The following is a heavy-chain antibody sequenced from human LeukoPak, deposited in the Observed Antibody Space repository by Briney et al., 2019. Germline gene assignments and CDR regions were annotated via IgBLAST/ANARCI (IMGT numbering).Heavy chain of an antibody. D-gene: IGHD2-15*01. J-gene: IGHJ4*02. Sequence: QPGGSLRLSCAASGFTFSSYAMSWVRQAPGEGLEWVSAISGSGAGTYYADSVKGRFTISRDNSKNTLYLQMNSLRAEDTAVYYCAKERLVVVVVAATFDYWGQGTLVTVSS. V-gene: IGHV3-23*01. CDR1: GFTFSSYA. CDR2: ISGSGAGT. CDR3: AKERLVVVVVAATFDY.